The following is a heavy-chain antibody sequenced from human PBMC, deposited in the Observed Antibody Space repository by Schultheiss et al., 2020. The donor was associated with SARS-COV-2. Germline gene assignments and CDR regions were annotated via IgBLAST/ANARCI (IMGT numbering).Heavy chain of an antibody. Sequence: SETLSLSCTVSGESITGSNYFCGWVRQTPGKGLEWIGSLFYKGNSYYDPSLKSRATVSVDTAKNQFFLTLTSVTAADTGVYYCARQVIGWLSQTNYIDYWGQGTLVTVSS. CDR1: GESITGSNYF. D-gene: IGHD3-22*01. J-gene: IGHJ4*02. CDR3: ARQVIGWLSQTNYIDY. V-gene: IGHV4-39*01. CDR2: LFYKGNS.